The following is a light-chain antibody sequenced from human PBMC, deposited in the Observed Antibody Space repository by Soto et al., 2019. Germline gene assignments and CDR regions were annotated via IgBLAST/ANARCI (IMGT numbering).Light chain of an antibody. V-gene: IGLV6-57*02. CDR3: QSYDTTNVV. Sequence: NFMLTQPHSVSESPGKTVTISCTGSSGSIASNYVQWYQQRPGSAPTTVIYEDNKRPSGVPDRFSGSVDTSSNSASLIISGLKTEDEGDFFRQSYDTTNVVFGRGTKVTVL. CDR2: EDN. J-gene: IGLJ3*02. CDR1: SGSIASNY.